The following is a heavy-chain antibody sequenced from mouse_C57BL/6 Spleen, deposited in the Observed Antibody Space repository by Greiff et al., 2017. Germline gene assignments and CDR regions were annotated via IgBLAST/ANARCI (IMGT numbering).Heavy chain of an antibody. Sequence: VQLQQSGTVLARPGASVKMSCKTSGYTFTSYWMHWVKQRPGQGLEWIGAIYPGNSDTSYNQKFKGKAKLTAVTSASTAYMELSSLTNEDSAVYYCTGKFTTVTLLRYFDVWGTGTTVTVSS. CDR3: TGKFTTVTLLRYFDV. V-gene: IGHV1-5*01. CDR1: GYTFTSYW. CDR2: IYPGNSDT. J-gene: IGHJ1*03. D-gene: IGHD1-1*01.